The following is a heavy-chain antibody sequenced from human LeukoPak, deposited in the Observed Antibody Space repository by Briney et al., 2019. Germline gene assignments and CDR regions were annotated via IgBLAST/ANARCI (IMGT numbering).Heavy chain of an antibody. V-gene: IGHV3-30*18. Sequence: PGGSLRLSCAASGFTLSNYGMHWVRQAPGKGLEWVALISFDESSEYYADSVKGRFSISRDNSKNTLYLQMNNARVDDTAVYYCAKEVGYGSPYFDYWGQGTLVTVSS. D-gene: IGHD5-12*01. CDR1: GFTLSNYG. J-gene: IGHJ4*02. CDR2: ISFDESSE. CDR3: AKEVGYGSPYFDY.